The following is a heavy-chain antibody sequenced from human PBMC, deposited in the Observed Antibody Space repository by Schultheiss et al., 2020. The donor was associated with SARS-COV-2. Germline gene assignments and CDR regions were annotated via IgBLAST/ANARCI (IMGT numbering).Heavy chain of an antibody. CDR2: ISSSGGST. CDR1: GFTLSRHW. J-gene: IGHJ6*02. Sequence: GESLKISCTASGFTLSRHWMNWVRQVPGKGLEWVSAISSSGGSTYYADSVKGRFTISRDNSNNTLFLQMNSLRAEDTAVYYCAELYDFWSGYSHPDDYHYGMDVWGQGTTVTVSS. V-gene: IGHV3-23*01. D-gene: IGHD3-3*01. CDR3: AELYDFWSGYSHPDDYHYGMDV.